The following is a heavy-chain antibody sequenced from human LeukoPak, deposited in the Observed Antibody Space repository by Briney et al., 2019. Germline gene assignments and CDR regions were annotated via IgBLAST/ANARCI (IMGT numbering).Heavy chain of an antibody. CDR2: INRDGSSS. CDR1: GFTFSSYW. J-gene: IGHJ2*01. D-gene: IGHD6-19*01. Sequence: GGSLRLSCAASGFTFSSYWMHWVRQAPGKGLVWVSRINRDGSSSSYADSVKGRFTISRDNAKNTLYLQMNSLRVEDTAVYYCARDRRLALAGTDWYFDLWGRGTLVTVSS. V-gene: IGHV3-74*01. CDR3: ARDRRLALAGTDWYFDL.